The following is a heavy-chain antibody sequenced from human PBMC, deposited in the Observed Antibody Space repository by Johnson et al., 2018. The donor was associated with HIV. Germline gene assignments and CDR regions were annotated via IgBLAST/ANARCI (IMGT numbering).Heavy chain of an antibody. CDR2: IRYDGSNK. CDR1: GFTFSSYG. D-gene: IGHD1-26*01. CDR3: TTDVPGGPYYNAFDI. V-gene: IGHV3-30*02. J-gene: IGHJ3*02. Sequence: QVQLVESGGGVVQPGRSLRLSCAASGFTFSSYGMHWVRQAPGKGLEWVAFIRYDGSNKYYADSVKGRFTISRDNSKNTLYLQMNSLRAEDTAVYYCTTDVPGGPYYNAFDIWGQGTMVTVSS.